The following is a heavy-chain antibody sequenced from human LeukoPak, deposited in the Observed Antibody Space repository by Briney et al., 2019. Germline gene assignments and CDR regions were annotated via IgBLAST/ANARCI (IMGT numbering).Heavy chain of an antibody. CDR3: ARDGGEGGKSAFDI. D-gene: IGHD3-16*01. CDR1: GFTFSDQY. CDR2: TKSKAKGYAT. Sequence: GGSLRLSCAASGFTFSDQYIDWVRQAPGKGLEWVGRTKSKAKGYATEYAESVRGRFTISRDDSKNLVYLQMNSLKTEDTAVYYCARDGGEGGKSAFDIWGQGTMVTVSS. J-gene: IGHJ3*02. V-gene: IGHV3-72*01.